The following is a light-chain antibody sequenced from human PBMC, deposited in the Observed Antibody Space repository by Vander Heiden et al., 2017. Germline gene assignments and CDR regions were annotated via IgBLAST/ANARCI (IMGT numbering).Light chain of an antibody. CDR2: GKN. Sequence: SSELAQDPAVSVALGQTVRITCQGDSLRNYYASWYQQKPGQAPVLVIYGKNNRPSGIPDRFSGSSSGNTASLTITGAQAEDEADYYWNSKDSSGDHGVFGGGTKVTVL. CDR3: NSKDSSGDHGV. CDR1: SLRNYY. J-gene: IGLJ3*02. V-gene: IGLV3-19*01.